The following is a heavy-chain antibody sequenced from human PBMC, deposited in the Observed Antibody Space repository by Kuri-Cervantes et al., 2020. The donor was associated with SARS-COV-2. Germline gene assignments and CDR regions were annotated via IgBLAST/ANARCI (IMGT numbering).Heavy chain of an antibody. CDR1: GGSISSGGYY. CDR2: IYYSGST. CDR3: ARSWEDYYGSGGYPTFDY. J-gene: IGHJ4*02. V-gene: IGHV4-31*02. Sequence: SCTVSGGSISSGGYYWSWLRQHPGKGLEWIGYIYYSGSTYYNPSFKSRVTISVDTSKNQFSLKLSSVTAADTAVYYCARSWEDYYGSGGYPTFDYWGQGTLVTVSS. D-gene: IGHD3-10*01.